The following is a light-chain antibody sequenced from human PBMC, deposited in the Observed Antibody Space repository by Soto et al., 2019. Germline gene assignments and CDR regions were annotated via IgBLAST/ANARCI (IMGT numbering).Light chain of an antibody. CDR3: SSYTSSSTVV. Sequence: QSALTQPASVSGSPGQSITISCTGTSSDVGGYNYVSWYQQHPGKAPKLMIYEDSNRPSGVSNRFSGSKSGNTASLTISGRQAEDEADYYCSSYTSSSTVVFGGGTKLTVL. CDR1: SSDVGGYNY. J-gene: IGLJ2*01. V-gene: IGLV2-14*01. CDR2: EDS.